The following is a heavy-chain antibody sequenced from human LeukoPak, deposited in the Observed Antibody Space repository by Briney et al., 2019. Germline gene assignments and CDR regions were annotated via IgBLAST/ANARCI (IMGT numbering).Heavy chain of an antibody. CDR2: ISSSSKYI. CDR3: ARVSTVEYGMDV. V-gene: IGHV3-21*01. D-gene: IGHD4-23*01. J-gene: IGHJ6*02. Sequence: PGRSLRLSCAASGFTFSSYSMNWVRQAPGKGLEWVSSISSSSKYIFYADSVKGRFTISRDNAKNSLYLQMNSLRAEDTALYYCARVSTVEYGMDVWGQGTTVTVSS. CDR1: GFTFSSYS.